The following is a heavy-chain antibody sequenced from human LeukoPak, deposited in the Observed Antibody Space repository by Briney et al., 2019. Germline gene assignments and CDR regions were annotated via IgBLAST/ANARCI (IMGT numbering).Heavy chain of an antibody. CDR3: AKGGYDFWSGYYAEYYFDY. CDR1: GFTFSSYA. V-gene: IGHV3-23*01. CDR2: ISGSGGST. D-gene: IGHD3-3*01. J-gene: IGHJ4*02. Sequence: GGSLRLSCAASGFTFSSYAMSWVRQAPGKGLEWVSAISGSGGSTYYADSVKGRFTISRDNSKNTLYLQMNSLRAEDTAVYYCAKGGYDFWSGYYAEYYFDYWGQGTLVTVSS.